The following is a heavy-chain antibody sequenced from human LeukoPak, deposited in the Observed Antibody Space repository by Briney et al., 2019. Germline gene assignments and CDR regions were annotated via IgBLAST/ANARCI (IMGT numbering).Heavy chain of an antibody. J-gene: IGHJ4*02. CDR2: LNGGSTLI. Sequence: GGSLRLSCAASGFTFSTYSMSWIRQAPGKGLEWVSTLNGGSTLIYYADSVEGRFTISRDNSRNTVYLQMDSLRAEDTALYYCAKRSKTTRVAGWDSRGQGTLVTVSS. V-gene: IGHV3-23*01. CDR3: AKRSKTTRVAGWDS. CDR1: GFTFSTYS. D-gene: IGHD6-19*01.